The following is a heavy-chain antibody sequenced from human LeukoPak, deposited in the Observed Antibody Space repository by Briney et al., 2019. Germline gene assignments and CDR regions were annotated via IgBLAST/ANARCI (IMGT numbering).Heavy chain of an antibody. V-gene: IGHV4-59*01. CDR1: GGSISSYY. D-gene: IGHD5-12*01. CDR2: IYYSGST. J-gene: IGHJ4*02. Sequence: SETLSLTCTVSGGSISSYYWSWIRQPPGKGLEWIGYIYYSGSTNYNPPLKSRVTISVDTSKNQFSLKLSSVTAADTAVYYCARAGVATITVDCWGQGTLVTVSS. CDR3: ARAGVATITVDC.